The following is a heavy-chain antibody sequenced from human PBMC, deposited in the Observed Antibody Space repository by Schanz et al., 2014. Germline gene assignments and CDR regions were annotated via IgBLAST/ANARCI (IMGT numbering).Heavy chain of an antibody. V-gene: IGHV4-59*08. D-gene: IGHD3-3*01. J-gene: IGHJ5*02. CDR2: IHQSGGT. CDR3: AKFLYDDPS. Sequence: QVQLQESGPGLVKPSETLSLTCSVSGGDIGNYYWSWIRQPPGKGQEWIGYIHQSGGTNYNPSLKTRVTILVDPSKNQFPLRLPSLTAADTAVYYCAKFLYDDPSWGQGTLVTVSS. CDR1: GGDIGNYY.